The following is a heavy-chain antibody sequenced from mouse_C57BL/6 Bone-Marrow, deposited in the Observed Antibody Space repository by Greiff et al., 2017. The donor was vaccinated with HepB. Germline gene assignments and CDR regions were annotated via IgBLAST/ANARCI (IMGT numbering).Heavy chain of an antibody. D-gene: IGHD3-3*01. J-gene: IGHJ3*01. V-gene: IGHV5-9-1*02. CDR3: TREGHWFAY. CDR1: GFTFSSYA. Sequence: EVQLQESGEGLVKPGGSLKLSCAASGFTFSSYAMSWVRQTPEKRLEWVAYISSGGDYIYYADTVKGRSTISRDNARNTLYLQMSSLKSEDTAMYYCTREGHWFAYWGQGTLVTVSA. CDR2: ISSGGDYI.